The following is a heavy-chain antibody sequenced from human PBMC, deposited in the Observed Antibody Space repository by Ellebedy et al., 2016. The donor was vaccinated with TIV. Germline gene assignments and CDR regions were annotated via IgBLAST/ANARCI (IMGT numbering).Heavy chain of an antibody. V-gene: IGHV3-30*04. CDR3: ARGRYYDLLTGYYLGLDY. Sequence: PGGSLRLSCAASGFTLSTYAIHWVRQAPGKGLEWVAVISFDGTNKYYADSVKGRLTMSRDTSKNTLFLQMNSLRVEDTAVYHCARGRYYDLLTGYYLGLDYWGQGALVTVSS. CDR2: ISFDGTNK. J-gene: IGHJ4*02. CDR1: GFTLSTYA. D-gene: IGHD3-9*01.